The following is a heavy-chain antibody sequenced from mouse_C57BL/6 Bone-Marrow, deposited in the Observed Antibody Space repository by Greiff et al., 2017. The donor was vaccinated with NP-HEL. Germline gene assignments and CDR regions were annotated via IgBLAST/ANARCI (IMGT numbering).Heavy chain of an antibody. CDR1: GYTFTSYW. CDR3: ARDQLTRRVGYAMDY. Sequence: VQLQQPGTELVKPGASVKLSCKASGYTFTSYWMHWVKQRPGQGLEWIGNINPSNGGTNYNEKFKSKATLTVDKSSITAYMQLSSLTSEDSAVYYCARDQLTRRVGYAMDYWGQGTSVTVSS. D-gene: IGHD3-3*01. CDR2: INPSNGGT. J-gene: IGHJ4*01. V-gene: IGHV1-53*01.